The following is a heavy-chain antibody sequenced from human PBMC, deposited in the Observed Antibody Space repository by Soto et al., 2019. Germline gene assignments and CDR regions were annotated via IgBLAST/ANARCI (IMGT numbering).Heavy chain of an antibody. V-gene: IGHV3-53*01. J-gene: IGHJ4*02. CDR3: ARSPYCGTECNSGYLDF. CDR1: GFVVNRNY. D-gene: IGHD2-21*01. Sequence: EVQLVESGGDLIQPGGSLRISCATSGFVVNRNYMHWVRQAPGKGLEWVSVMYSDGKTYYGESVKGRFTMCRDNTKNTVFLDMKSLRAEDTAVYYCARSPYCGTECNSGYLDFWGQGSLVTVSS. CDR2: MYSDGKT.